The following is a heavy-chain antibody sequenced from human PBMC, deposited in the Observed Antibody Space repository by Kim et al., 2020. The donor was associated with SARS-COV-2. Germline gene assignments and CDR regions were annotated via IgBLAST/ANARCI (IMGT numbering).Heavy chain of an antibody. CDR2: MSYDEINT. CDR1: GFSFSDYP. D-gene: IGHD3-10*01. Sequence: GGSLRLSCAASGFSFSDYPMHWVRRAPGKGLEWVAIMSYDEINTVYSDSVKGRYTISRDNSKNTLYLQMYSLTSDDTPMYYCARDRGLHLPTPSWALNTFDLGGHGPLVTVS. CDR3: ARDRGLHLPTPSWALNTFDL. J-gene: IGHJ5*02. V-gene: IGHV3-30-3*01.